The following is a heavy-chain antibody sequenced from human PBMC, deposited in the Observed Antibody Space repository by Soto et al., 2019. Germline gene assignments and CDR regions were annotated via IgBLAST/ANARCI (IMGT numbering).Heavy chain of an antibody. CDR3: ARVAPDGGGSYGPFDY. V-gene: IGHV4-31*03. CDR1: GGSISSGGFF. J-gene: IGHJ4*02. CDR2: IYNSGTS. Sequence: QVQLQESGPGLVKPSQTLSLTCTVSGGSISSGGFFWGWLRQHPGKGLEWIAYIYNSGTSYYKPSLWSRVSISIDTSKNQFSLSLSSVTAADTARYYCARVAPDGGGSYGPFDYWGQGSLVTVSS. D-gene: IGHD3-10*01.